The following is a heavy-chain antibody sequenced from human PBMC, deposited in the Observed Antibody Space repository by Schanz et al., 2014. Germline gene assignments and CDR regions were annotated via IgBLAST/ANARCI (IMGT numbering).Heavy chain of an antibody. D-gene: IGHD2-2*02. CDR3: AGTYCSSTSCYTGYYYMDV. Sequence: QGQLVESGGGVVQPGRSLRLSCAASGFTFSSYAMHWVRQAPGRGLEWVAIIWYDGSNKYYADSVKGRFTISRDNSKNTLFLQMSSLRAEDTAVYYCAGTYCSSTSCYTGYYYMDVWGKGTTXTVSS. J-gene: IGHJ6*03. CDR1: GFTFSSYA. CDR2: IWYDGSNK. V-gene: IGHV3-33*08.